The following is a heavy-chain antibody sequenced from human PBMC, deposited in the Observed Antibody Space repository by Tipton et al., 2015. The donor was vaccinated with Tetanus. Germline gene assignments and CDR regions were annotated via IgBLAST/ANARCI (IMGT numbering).Heavy chain of an antibody. J-gene: IGHJ3*01. CDR3: GTSWGSGAFDL. V-gene: IGHV3-7*01. D-gene: IGHD7-27*01. CDR1: GFTFSSYR. Sequence: SLRLSCAASGFTFSSYRMSWVRQAPGKGLEWVANIKHDGSEKWYAVSVEGRFTISRDNTKNSLYLQMNSLRAEDTALYYWGTSWGSGAFDLWGQGTMVTVSS. CDR2: IKHDGSEK.